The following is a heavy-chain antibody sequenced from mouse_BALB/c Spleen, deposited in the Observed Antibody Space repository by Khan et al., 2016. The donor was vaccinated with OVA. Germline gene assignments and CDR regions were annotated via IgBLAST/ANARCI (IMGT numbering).Heavy chain of an antibody. Sequence: VQLKQSGGDLVKPGGSLKLSCAASGFTFSSYSMSWVRQTPDKRLEWVATISSDGDYTYYPDSVKGRFTISRDNAKNTLYLQMRSLKSEDTAMYYCASHLTGSFAYWGQGTLVTGSA. D-gene: IGHD4-1*01. V-gene: IGHV5-6*01. CDR3: ASHLTGSFAY. CDR1: GFTFSSYS. J-gene: IGHJ3*01. CDR2: ISSDGDYT.